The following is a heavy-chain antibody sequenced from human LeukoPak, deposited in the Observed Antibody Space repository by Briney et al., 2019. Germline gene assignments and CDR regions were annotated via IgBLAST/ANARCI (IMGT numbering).Heavy chain of an antibody. CDR1: GFTVSSNY. CDR2: IYSGGST. J-gene: IGHJ4*02. Sequence: PGGSLRLSCAASGFTVSSNYMSWVRQAPGKGLEWVSVIYSGGSTYYADSVKGRFTISRDNSKNTLYLQMNSLRAEDTAVYYCARSRYCSGGSCYIFDYWGQGTLVTVSS. D-gene: IGHD2-15*01. V-gene: IGHV3-53*01. CDR3: ARSRYCSGGSCYIFDY.